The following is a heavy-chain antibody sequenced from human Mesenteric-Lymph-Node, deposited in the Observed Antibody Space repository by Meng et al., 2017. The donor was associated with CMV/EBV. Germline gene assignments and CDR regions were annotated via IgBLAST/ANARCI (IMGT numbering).Heavy chain of an antibody. V-gene: IGHV4-34*01. CDR1: GGSFSGYY. Sequence: GSLRLSCAVYGGSFSGYYWTWIRQPPGKGLEWIGEINHSGNTNYNPSLKSRVTISADTSKNQVSLKLNSVTAADTAVYYCARAFCCGECYSSSNYYYGMDVWGQGTTVTVSS. CDR2: INHSGNT. CDR3: ARAFCCGECYSSSNYYYGMDV. D-gene: IGHD2-21*01. J-gene: IGHJ6*02.